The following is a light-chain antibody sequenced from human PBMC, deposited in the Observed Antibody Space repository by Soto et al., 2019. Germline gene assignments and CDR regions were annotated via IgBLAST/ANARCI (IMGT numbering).Light chain of an antibody. Sequence: EIVMTQSPATLSVSPGERATLSCRASQCVSSKLAWFQQNPGQAPRLLMYDVSTRAPGIPARFSGSGSGTEFTLTISSLQSEDFAVYYCQQYDKWPGTFGQGTKVEIK. CDR3: QQYDKWPGT. CDR2: DVS. V-gene: IGKV3-15*01. CDR1: QCVSSK. J-gene: IGKJ1*01.